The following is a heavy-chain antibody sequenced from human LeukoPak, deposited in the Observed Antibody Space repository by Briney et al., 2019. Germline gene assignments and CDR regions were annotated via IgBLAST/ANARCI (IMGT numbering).Heavy chain of an antibody. CDR1: GFTVSSNY. CDR2: IKQDGSEK. V-gene: IGHV3-7*01. CDR3: ARDGSSGWYLYFQH. Sequence: PGGSLRLSCAASGFTVSSNYMSWVRQAPGKGLEWVANIKQDGSEKYYVDSVKGRFTISRDNAKNSLYLQMNSLRAEDTAVYYCARDGSSGWYLYFQHWGQGTLVTVSS. J-gene: IGHJ1*01. D-gene: IGHD6-19*01.